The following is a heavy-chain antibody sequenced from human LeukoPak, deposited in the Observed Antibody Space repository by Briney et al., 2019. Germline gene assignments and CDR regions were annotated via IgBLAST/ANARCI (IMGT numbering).Heavy chain of an antibody. CDR1: GGSISSRSYY. D-gene: IGHD3-22*01. CDR3: ARERDSYDSSGSPSY. V-gene: IGHV4-39*07. CDR2: IYYSGST. J-gene: IGHJ4*02. Sequence: SETLSLTCTVSGGSISSRSYYWGWIRQPPGKGLEWIGTIYYSGSTYYNPSLKSRVTISVDTSKNQFSLKVRSVTAADTAVYYCARERDSYDSSGSPSYWGQGTLVIVSS.